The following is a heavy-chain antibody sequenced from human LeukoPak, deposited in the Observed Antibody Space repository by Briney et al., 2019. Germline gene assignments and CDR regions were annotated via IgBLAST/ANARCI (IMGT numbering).Heavy chain of an antibody. CDR1: GFTFSSYE. D-gene: IGHD6-19*01. Sequence: AGGSLRLSCAASGFTFSSYEMNWVRQAPGKGLEWVSYNSSSGSTIYYADSVKGRFTISRDNAKNSLYLQMNSLRAEDTAVYYCAAEQWLVPYWGQGTLVTVSS. J-gene: IGHJ4*02. CDR3: AAEQWLVPY. CDR2: NSSSGSTI. V-gene: IGHV3-48*03.